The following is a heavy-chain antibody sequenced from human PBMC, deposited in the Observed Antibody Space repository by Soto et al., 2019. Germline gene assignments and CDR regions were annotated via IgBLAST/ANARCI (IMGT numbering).Heavy chain of an antibody. J-gene: IGHJ6*02. CDR2: IYYSGST. D-gene: IGHD3-3*01. Sequence: SETLSLTCTVSGGSISSSSYYWGWIRQPPGKGLEWIGSIYYSGSTYYNPSLKSRVTISVDTSKNQFSLKLSSVTAADTAVYYCARISRGQDPPGPFLEWAGYYYYGMDVWGQGTTVTVSS. V-gene: IGHV4-39*01. CDR3: ARISRGQDPPGPFLEWAGYYYYGMDV. CDR1: GGSISSSSYY.